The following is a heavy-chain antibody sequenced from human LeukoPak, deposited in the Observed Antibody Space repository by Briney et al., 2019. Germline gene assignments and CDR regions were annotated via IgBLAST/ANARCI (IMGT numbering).Heavy chain of an antibody. CDR2: INHSGST. J-gene: IGHJ5*02. CDR3: ARGVGYDSSGYYYPP. CDR1: GGSISSGDYY. V-gene: IGHV4-30-4*01. D-gene: IGHD3-22*01. Sequence: SETLSLTCTVSGGSISSGDYYWSWIRQPPGKGLEWIGEINHSGSTNYNPSLKSRVTISVDTSKNQFSLKLSSVTAADTAVYYCARGVGYDSSGYYYPPWGQGTLVTVSS.